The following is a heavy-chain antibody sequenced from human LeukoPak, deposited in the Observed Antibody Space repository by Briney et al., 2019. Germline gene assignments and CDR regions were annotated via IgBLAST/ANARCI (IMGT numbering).Heavy chain of an antibody. CDR2: INSDGSST. Sequence: GGSLRLSCAASGYTFSSYWMHWVRQTPGKGLVWVSRINSDGSSTSYADSVKGRFTISRDNAKNTLYLQMNSLRAEDTAIYYCARKGSQWDLLIGSCGQGTLVTVSS. J-gene: IGHJ4*02. V-gene: IGHV3-74*01. CDR1: GYTFSSYW. CDR3: ARKGSQWDLLIGS. D-gene: IGHD1-26*01.